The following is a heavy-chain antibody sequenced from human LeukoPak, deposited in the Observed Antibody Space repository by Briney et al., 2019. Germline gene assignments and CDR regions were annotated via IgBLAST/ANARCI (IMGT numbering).Heavy chain of an antibody. CDR2: ISGSGGST. J-gene: IGHJ4*02. CDR3: AKDQMTYYDFWSGYYNDY. V-gene: IGHV3-23*01. Sequence: AGGPLRLSCAASGFTFSSYAMSWVRQAPGKGLEWVSAISGSGGSTYYADSVKGRFTISRDNSKNTLYLQMNSLRAEDTAVYYCAKDQMTYYDFWSGYYNDYWGQGTLVTVSS. CDR1: GFTFSSYA. D-gene: IGHD3-3*01.